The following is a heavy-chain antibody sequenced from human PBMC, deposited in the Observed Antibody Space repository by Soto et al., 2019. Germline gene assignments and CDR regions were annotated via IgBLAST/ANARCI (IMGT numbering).Heavy chain of an antibody. V-gene: IGHV1-3*01. CDR2: INAGNGNT. CDR1: GYTFTSYA. Sequence: ASVKVSCKASGYTFTSYAMHWVRQAPGQRLEWMGWINAGNGNTKYSQKFHGRVTITRDTSASTAYMELSSLRSEDTAVYYCARRGTYCGGDCPVDYWGQGTLVTVSS. J-gene: IGHJ4*02. CDR3: ARRGTYCGGDCPVDY. D-gene: IGHD2-21*02.